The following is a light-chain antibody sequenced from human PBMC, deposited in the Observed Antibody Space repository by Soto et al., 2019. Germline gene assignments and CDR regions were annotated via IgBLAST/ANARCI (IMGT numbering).Light chain of an antibody. CDR3: QTWGTGIHVV. CDR2: LDSDGSH. V-gene: IGLV4-69*01. Sequence: QSVLTQSPSASASLGASVKLTCTLSSGHSSYAIAWHQQQPEKGPRYLMKLDSDGSHTKGDAIPDRFSGSSSGAERYLTISSLQSEDAADYYCQTWGTGIHVVFGGGTQLTVL. J-gene: IGLJ2*01. CDR1: SGHSSYA.